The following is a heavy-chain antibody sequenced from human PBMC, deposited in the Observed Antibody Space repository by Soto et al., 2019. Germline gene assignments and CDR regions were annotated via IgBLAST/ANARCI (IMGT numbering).Heavy chain of an antibody. CDR3: AYSSTPFDY. D-gene: IGHD6-13*01. CDR2: ISGSGGST. V-gene: IGHV3-23*01. J-gene: IGHJ4*02. CDR1: GFTFSSYA. Sequence: EVQLLESGGGLVQPGGSLRLSCAASGFTFSSYAMSWVRQAPGKGLAWVSAISGSGGSTYYADSVQGRFTISRDNSKNTMNLQMNSLRAEGTAVYYCAYSSTPFDYWGQGTLVTVSS.